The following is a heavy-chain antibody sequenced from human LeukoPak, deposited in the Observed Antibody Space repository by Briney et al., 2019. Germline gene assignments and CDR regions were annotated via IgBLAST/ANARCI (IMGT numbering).Heavy chain of an antibody. V-gene: IGHV4-59*01. J-gene: IGHJ4*02. CDR2: IYYSGST. CDR1: GGSISSYY. CDR3: ARHGGAAGGH. Sequence: SETLSLTCTVSGGSISSYYWSWIRQPPGKGLEWIGYIYYSGSTNYNPSLKSRVTISVDTSKNQFSLKLSSVTAADTAVYYCARHGGAAGGHWGQGTLVTVSS. D-gene: IGHD6-13*01.